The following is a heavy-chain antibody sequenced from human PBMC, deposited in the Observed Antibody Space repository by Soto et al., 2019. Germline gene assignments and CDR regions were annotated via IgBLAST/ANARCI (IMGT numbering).Heavy chain of an antibody. J-gene: IGHJ6*02. CDR2: ISISGGST. CDR3: AKDRVLQALDYYYFYGMDV. Sequence: PGGSLRLSCAASGFTFSSYAMTWVRQAPGKGLEWVSAISISGGSTYYADSVKGRFTISRDNSKNTLYLQMNSLRAEDTAIYFCAKDRVLQALDYYYFYGMDVWGQGTTVTVSS. V-gene: IGHV3-23*01. CDR1: GFTFSSYA. D-gene: IGHD6-6*01.